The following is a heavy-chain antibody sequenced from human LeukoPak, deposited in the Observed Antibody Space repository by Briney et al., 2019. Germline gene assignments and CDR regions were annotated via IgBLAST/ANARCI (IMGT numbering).Heavy chain of an antibody. Sequence: PGGSLRLSCAASGSTFSKAWMSWVRQAPGKGLEWVGQIKSKTDGGTTDYAAPVKGRFTISRDDSKNSLYLLMNSLKTEDTAVYYCTTEDYGDYVPDYWGQGTLVTVSS. CDR2: IKSKTDGGTT. V-gene: IGHV3-15*01. J-gene: IGHJ4*02. D-gene: IGHD4-17*01. CDR1: GSTFSKAW. CDR3: TTEDYGDYVPDY.